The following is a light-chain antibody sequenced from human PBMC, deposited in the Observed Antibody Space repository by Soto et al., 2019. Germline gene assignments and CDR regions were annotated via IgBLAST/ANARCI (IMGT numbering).Light chain of an antibody. CDR3: QQYDRLPYT. J-gene: IGKJ2*01. CDR1: QDINSY. V-gene: IGKV1-33*01. CDR2: RAS. Sequence: DIQMTQSPSSLSASVGDRITITCQASQDINSYLNWYQHKPGKAPNLLIFRASKLQTGVPSRFSGSRSGADFTFTIINLQPEDIGTYYCQQYDRLPYTFGQGTKLEIK.